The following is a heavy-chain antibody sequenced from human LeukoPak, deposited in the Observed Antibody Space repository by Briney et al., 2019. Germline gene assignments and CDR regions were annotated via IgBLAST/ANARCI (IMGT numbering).Heavy chain of an antibody. D-gene: IGHD2-15*01. V-gene: IGHV3-30*02. CDR3: ARDLGIVVVVAATGFDY. J-gene: IGHJ4*02. CDR1: GFTFSSYG. CDR2: IRYDGSNK. Sequence: GGSLRLSCAASGFTFSSYGMHWVRQAPGKGLEWVAFIRYDGSNKYYADSVKGRFTISRDDSKNTLYLQMNSLRAEDTAVYYCARDLGIVVVVAATGFDYWGQGTLVTVSS.